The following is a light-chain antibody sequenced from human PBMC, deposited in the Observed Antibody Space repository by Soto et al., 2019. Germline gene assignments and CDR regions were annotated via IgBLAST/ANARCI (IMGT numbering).Light chain of an antibody. J-gene: IGLJ1*01. CDR1: SSDVGGYNY. CDR3: CSYAGSYTFV. V-gene: IGLV2-11*01. Sequence: QSVLSHPLSVSWSPGHSVTISCTGTSSDVGGYNYVSWYQQHPGKAPKLMIYDVSKRPSGVPDRFSGSKSGNTASLTISGLKAEDEADYYCCSYAGSYTFVFGTGTKV. CDR2: DVS.